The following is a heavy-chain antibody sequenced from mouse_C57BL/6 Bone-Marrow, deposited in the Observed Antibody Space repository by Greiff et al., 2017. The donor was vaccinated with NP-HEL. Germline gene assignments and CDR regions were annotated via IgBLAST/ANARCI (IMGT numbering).Heavy chain of an antibody. J-gene: IGHJ1*03. Sequence: QVQLQQSGAELARPGASVKLSCKASGYTFTSYGISWVKQRTGQGLEWIGEIYPRSGNTYYNEKFKGKATLTADKSSSTAYMELRSLTSEDSAVYFCASSIYYYGSSYHWYFDVWGTGTTVTVSS. V-gene: IGHV1-81*01. CDR2: IYPRSGNT. D-gene: IGHD1-1*01. CDR1: GYTFTSYG. CDR3: ASSIYYYGSSYHWYFDV.